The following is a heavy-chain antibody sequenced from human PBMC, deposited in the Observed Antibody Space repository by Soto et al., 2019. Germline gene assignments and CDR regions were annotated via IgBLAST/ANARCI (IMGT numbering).Heavy chain of an antibody. D-gene: IGHD3-16*01. CDR2: INPNTGDT. J-gene: IGHJ4*02. Sequence: ASVKVSCKASGYTFTDYFMHWVRQAPGQGLEWMGWINPNTGDTSSAQTFQDRVTMTRDTSTNTAYMEVSRLTFDDTAVYYCARDMQGWGGYWGQGTLVTVSS. CDR1: GYTFTDYF. V-gene: IGHV1-2*02. CDR3: ARDMQGWGGY.